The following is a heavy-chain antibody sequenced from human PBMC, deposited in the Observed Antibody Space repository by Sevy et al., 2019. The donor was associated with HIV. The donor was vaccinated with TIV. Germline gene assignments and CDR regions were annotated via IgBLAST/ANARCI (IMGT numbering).Heavy chain of an antibody. J-gene: IGHJ6*02. CDR2: ISGSGDTI. CDR1: GFTISDYY. Sequence: GSLRLSCAASGFTISDYYMSWIRQAPGKGLEWLSYISGSGDTIYYADSVKGRFTISRDNAKNSLYLQMNSLRAEDTAVYYCARDHVKDGDLGDYYYYAMDVWGQGTSVTVSS. D-gene: IGHD4-17*01. V-gene: IGHV3-11*01. CDR3: ARDHVKDGDLGDYYYYAMDV.